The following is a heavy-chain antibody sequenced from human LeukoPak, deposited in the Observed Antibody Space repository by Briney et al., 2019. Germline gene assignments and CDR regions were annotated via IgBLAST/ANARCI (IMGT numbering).Heavy chain of an antibody. D-gene: IGHD2-2*01. V-gene: IGHV1-18*01. J-gene: IGHJ6*02. CDR1: GYTFTSYD. CDR3: ARESYCSSTSCYSDYYYHGMDV. CDR2: INAGNGNT. Sequence: ASVKVSCKASGYTFTSYDINWVRRATGQGLEWMGWINAGNGNTKYSQKFQGRVTMTTDTSTSTAYMELRSLRSDDTAVYYCARESYCSSTSCYSDYYYHGMDVWGQGTTVTVSS.